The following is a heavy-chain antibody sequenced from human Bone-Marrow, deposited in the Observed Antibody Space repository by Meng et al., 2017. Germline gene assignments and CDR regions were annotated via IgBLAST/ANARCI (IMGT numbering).Heavy chain of an antibody. J-gene: IGHJ5*02. CDR2: IYTSGST. Sequence: GSLRLSCTVSGGSLSSYYWSWIRQPAGKGLEWIGRIYTSGSTNYNPSLKSRVTMSVDTSKNQFSLKLSSVTAAATAVYYWARGGLAGTGYSSGWYSGRFRNWCDPWGQGTLVTVSS. V-gene: IGHV4-4*07. CDR3: ARGGLAGTGYSSGWYSGRFRNWCDP. D-gene: IGHD6-19*01. CDR1: GGSLSSYY.